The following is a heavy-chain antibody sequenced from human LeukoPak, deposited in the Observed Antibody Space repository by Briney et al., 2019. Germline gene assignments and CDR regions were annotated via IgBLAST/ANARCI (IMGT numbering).Heavy chain of an antibody. V-gene: IGHV3-7*01. Sequence: GGSLRLSCAASGFTFRSYWMSWVRQAPGKGLEWVANINQGGSVQYYMDSVRGRFTISRDDAKNSLYVQMNSLRDEDTAVYYCARVEYSGWNLEYWGQGTLVTVSS. D-gene: IGHD5-12*01. CDR3: ARVEYSGWNLEY. CDR1: GFTFRSYW. CDR2: INQGGSVQ. J-gene: IGHJ4*02.